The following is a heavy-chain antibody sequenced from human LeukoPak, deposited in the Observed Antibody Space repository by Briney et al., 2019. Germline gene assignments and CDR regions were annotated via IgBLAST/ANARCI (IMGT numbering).Heavy chain of an antibody. V-gene: IGHV1-18*04. Sequence: ASVKVSCMDSGYTFTSYGISWVRQAPGQGLEWMGWICAYNGKANYAQKLQGRVTLTTDTSTSTAYMELRSLRSDDTVVYYCARDSSGFFEYWGRGTLVTVSS. CDR1: GYTFTSYG. CDR2: ICAYNGKA. J-gene: IGHJ4*02. D-gene: IGHD6-25*01. CDR3: ARDSSGFFEY.